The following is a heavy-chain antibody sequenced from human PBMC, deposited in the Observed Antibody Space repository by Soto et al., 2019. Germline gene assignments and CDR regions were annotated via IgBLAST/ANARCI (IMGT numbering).Heavy chain of an antibody. CDR3: ARDDDYVWGSYRH. V-gene: IGHV6-1*01. D-gene: IGHD3-16*02. Sequence: SQTLSLPCAISGDSVSSNSAAWNWIRQSPSRGLEWLGRTYYRSKWYNDYAVSVKSRITINPDTSKSQFSLQLNSVTPEDTAVYYCARDDDYVWGSYRHWGQGTLVTVSS. J-gene: IGHJ4*02. CDR1: GDSVSSNSAA. CDR2: TYYRSKWYN.